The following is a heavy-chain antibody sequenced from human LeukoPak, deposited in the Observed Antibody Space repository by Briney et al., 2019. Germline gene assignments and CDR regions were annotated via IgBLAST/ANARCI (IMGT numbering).Heavy chain of an antibody. J-gene: IGHJ6*04. CDR3: ARDRGSRFDYYGMDV. Sequence: GRCLTPSCPPSAFTFSSYGTRWVRQAPGKGLGWVAVISYDVSNKNYTDSVKGRFTISRDNSKNTLYLQMNSLGAEDTAVYYCARDRGSRFDYYGMDVWGKGTTVTVSS. V-gene: IGHV3-30*04. CDR2: ISYDVSNK. CDR1: AFTFSSYG. D-gene: IGHD3-10*01.